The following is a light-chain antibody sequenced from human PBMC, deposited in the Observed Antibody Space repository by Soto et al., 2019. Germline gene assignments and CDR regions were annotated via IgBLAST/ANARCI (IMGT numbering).Light chain of an antibody. V-gene: IGKV1-39*01. J-gene: IGKJ2*01. CDR1: QTISTY. CDR3: QQSYSTPGYT. CDR2: TAS. Sequence: DIQMTQSPSYLSASVGDRVTITCRASQTISTYLNWYQQKPGKAPKLLIHTASSLQSGVPSRFSGSGSGTDFTLTISSLQPEDFATYFCQQSYSTPGYTFGQGTKLEIK.